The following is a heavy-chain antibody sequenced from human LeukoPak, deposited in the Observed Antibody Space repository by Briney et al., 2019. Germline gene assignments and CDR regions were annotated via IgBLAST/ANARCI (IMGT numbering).Heavy chain of an antibody. CDR2: ISSSSSTI. J-gene: IGHJ6*02. V-gene: IGHV3-48*04. Sequence: GGSLRLSCAASGFTFSTYSMNWVRQTPGKGLEWVSYISSSSSTILYADSVKGRLTISRDNAKNSLYLQMNSLRAEDTAVYFCARRDEGLTVYGMDVWGQGTTVTVSS. D-gene: IGHD2-21*01. CDR1: GFTFSTYS. CDR3: ARRDEGLTVYGMDV.